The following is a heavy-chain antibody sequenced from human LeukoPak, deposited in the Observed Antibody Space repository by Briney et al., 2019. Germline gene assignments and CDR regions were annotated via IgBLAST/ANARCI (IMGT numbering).Heavy chain of an antibody. Sequence: PSETLSLTCTVSGGSISSYYWSWIRQPAGKGLEWIGRIYTSGSTYYNPSLKSRVTISVDTSKNQFSLKLSSVTAADTAVYYCARHQRDCSSTSCYSNWFDPWGQGTLVTVSS. V-gene: IGHV4-4*07. CDR1: GGSISSYY. D-gene: IGHD2-2*01. CDR3: ARHQRDCSSTSCYSNWFDP. J-gene: IGHJ5*02. CDR2: IYTSGST.